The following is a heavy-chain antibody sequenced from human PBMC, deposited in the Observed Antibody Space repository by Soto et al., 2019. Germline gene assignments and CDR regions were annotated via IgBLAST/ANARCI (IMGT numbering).Heavy chain of an antibody. Sequence: QVHLQESGPGLVKPSETLSLTCTVSSGSISGYYWNWIRQPPGKGLEWIGYIDRGGTTKYNPSLNSRDTMAVDTSKNQFSLGLTSVTAADTAVYYCARRMGVDYGFDLDYWGHEILVTVSS. CDR1: SGSISGYY. V-gene: IGHV4-4*09. CDR2: IDRGGTT. J-gene: IGHJ4*01. D-gene: IGHD4-17*01. CDR3: ARRMGVDYGFDLDY.